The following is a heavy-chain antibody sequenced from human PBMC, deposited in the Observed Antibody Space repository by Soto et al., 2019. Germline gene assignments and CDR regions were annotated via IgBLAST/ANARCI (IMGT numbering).Heavy chain of an antibody. V-gene: IGHV1-46*01. CDR1: GHTFPSYN. CDR2: INPSGDST. D-gene: IGHD7-27*01. CDR3: ARDAWGPDY. J-gene: IGHJ4*02. Sequence: QVQLVQSGAEVKKPGASVNVSCKIKTSGHTFPSYNVHWVRQAPGQGLEWMGIINPSGDSTTYAQKFQGRVSITRDSSTTTVYMELSSLRSEDTAVYYCARDAWGPDYWGQGTLVTVSS.